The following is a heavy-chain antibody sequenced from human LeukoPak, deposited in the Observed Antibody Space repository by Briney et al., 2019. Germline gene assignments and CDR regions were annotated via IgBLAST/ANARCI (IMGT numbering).Heavy chain of an antibody. V-gene: IGHV4-34*01. J-gene: IGHJ3*02. CDR3: ARPMVRGMIKHRHFKNAFDM. D-gene: IGHD3-10*01. CDR2: INHSGST. CDR1: GDSITSHYY. Sequence: SETLSLTCTVSGDSITSHYYWGWIRQPPGKGLEWIGEINHSGSTNYNPSLKSRVTISVDTSKNQFSLRLSSVTAADTAVYYCARPMVRGMIKHRHFKNAFDMWGQGTMVTVSS.